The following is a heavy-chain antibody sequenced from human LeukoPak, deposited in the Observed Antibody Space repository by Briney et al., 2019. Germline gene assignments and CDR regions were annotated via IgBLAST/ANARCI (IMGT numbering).Heavy chain of an antibody. CDR2: INPNSGGT. Sequence: ASVKVSCKASGYTFTSYGISWVRQAPGQGLEWMGWINPNSGGTNYAQKFQGRVTMTRDTSISTAYMELSRLRSDDTAVYYCARSYYDFWSGGRGFDYWGQGTLVTVSS. CDR3: ARSYYDFWSGGRGFDY. J-gene: IGHJ4*02. D-gene: IGHD3-3*01. V-gene: IGHV1-2*02. CDR1: GYTFTSYG.